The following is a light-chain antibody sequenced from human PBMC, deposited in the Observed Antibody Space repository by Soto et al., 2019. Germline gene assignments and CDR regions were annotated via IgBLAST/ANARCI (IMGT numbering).Light chain of an antibody. CDR1: SSDVGGYKY. J-gene: IGLJ2*01. CDR3: CSYAGSYTFV. V-gene: IGLV2-11*01. Sequence: QSALTQPRSVSGSPGQSVTISCTGTSSDVGGYKYVSWYQQHPGKAPKLMIYDVSERPSGVPDRFSGSKSGNTASLIISGLQAEDEADYYCCSYAGSYTFVFGGGTKLTVL. CDR2: DVS.